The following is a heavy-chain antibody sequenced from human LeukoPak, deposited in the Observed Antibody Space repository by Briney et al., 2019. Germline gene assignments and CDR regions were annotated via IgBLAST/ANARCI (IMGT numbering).Heavy chain of an antibody. J-gene: IGHJ1*01. Sequence: GGSLRLSCAASGFTFSSYGMPWVRQAPGKGLEWVAVISYDGSNKYYADSVKGRFTISRDNSKNTLYLQMNSLRAEDTAVYYCAKDYGDYGEYFQHWGQGTLVTVSS. D-gene: IGHD4-17*01. CDR1: GFTFSSYG. V-gene: IGHV3-30*18. CDR3: AKDYGDYGEYFQH. CDR2: ISYDGSNK.